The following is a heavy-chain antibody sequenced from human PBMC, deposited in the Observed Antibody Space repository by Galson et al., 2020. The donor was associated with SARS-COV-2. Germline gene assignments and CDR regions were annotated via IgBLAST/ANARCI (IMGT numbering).Heavy chain of an antibody. CDR1: RQSVSSGSY. CDR2: IFHLGTA. CDR3: VKLGSGSYSWFDS. Sequence: SETLSLTCAVSRQSVSSGSYWGWIRQSPEKGLEWIGSIFHLGTAYYNPSLKSRVSMSLDTSNNQMSLNLILVSAADSGIYYCVKLGSGSYSWFDSWGQGRLVTVSS. D-gene: IGHD3-10*01. J-gene: IGHJ5*01. V-gene: IGHV4-38-2*01.